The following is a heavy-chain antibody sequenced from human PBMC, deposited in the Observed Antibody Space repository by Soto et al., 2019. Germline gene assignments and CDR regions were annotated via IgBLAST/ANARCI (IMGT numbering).Heavy chain of an antibody. V-gene: IGHV4-31*03. CDR1: GGSISSGGYY. D-gene: IGHD2-2*01. J-gene: IGHJ5*02. Sequence: LSLTCTVSGGSISSGGYYWSWIRQHPGKGLEWIGYIYYSGTTYYNPSLKSRVTISVDTSKNQFSLKLSSVSAADTALYYCARCSLVVVPAPGFDPWGRGTLVTVS. CDR2: IYYSGTT. CDR3: ARCSLVVVPAPGFDP.